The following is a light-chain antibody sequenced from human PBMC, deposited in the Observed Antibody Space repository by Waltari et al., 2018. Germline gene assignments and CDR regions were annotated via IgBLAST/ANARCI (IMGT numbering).Light chain of an antibody. J-gene: IGLJ2*01. CDR3: SSYAGSNNLV. CDR1: SSDVGGYNY. CDR2: EVT. Sequence: QSALTQPPSASGSPGQSVTISCTGTSSDVGGYNYASWSQQHPGKAPKLMISEVTKRPSGVPDRFSGSKSGNTASLTVSGLQAEDEADYYCSSYAGSNNLVFGGGTKLTVL. V-gene: IGLV2-8*01.